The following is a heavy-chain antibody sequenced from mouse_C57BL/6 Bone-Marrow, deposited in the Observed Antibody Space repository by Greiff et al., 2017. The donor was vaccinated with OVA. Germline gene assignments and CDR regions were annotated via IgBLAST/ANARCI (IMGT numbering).Heavy chain of an antibody. CDR1: GYTFTDYY. Sequence: EVQLQQSGPVLVKPGASVKMSCKASGYTFTDYYMNWVKQSHGKSLEWIGVINPYNGGTSYNQKFKGKATLTVDKSSSTAYMELNSLTSEDSAVYYCARIDYYGSSLYYYAMDYWGQGTSVTVSS. CDR2: INPYNGGT. D-gene: IGHD1-1*01. J-gene: IGHJ4*01. CDR3: ARIDYYGSSLYYYAMDY. V-gene: IGHV1-19*01.